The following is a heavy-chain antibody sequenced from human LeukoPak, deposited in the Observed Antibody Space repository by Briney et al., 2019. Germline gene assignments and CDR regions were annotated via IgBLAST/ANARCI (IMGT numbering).Heavy chain of an antibody. Sequence: GGSLRLSCAASGFTFSTYSMNWARQAPGKGLEWVSSISVSSNYIYYADSVKGRFTISRDNAKNSLYLQMNSLRAEDTAVYYCARDLYSDNLGAFDIWGQGTMVTVSS. CDR3: ARDLYSDNLGAFDI. CDR2: ISVSSNYI. J-gene: IGHJ3*02. CDR1: GFTFSTYS. V-gene: IGHV3-21*01. D-gene: IGHD1-26*01.